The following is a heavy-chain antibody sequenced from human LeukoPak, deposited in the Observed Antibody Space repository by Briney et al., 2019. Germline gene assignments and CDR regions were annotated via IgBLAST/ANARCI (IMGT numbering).Heavy chain of an antibody. CDR3: ATYSSLNRREFQY. CDR2: IKQDESEK. Sequence: GGSLRLSCAASGFTFSSYAMHWVRQAPGKGLEWVANIKQDESEKNYVDSVKGRFTISRDNAKNSLYLQMNSLRAEDTAVYYCATYSSLNRREFQYWGQGTLLTVSS. J-gene: IGHJ1*01. D-gene: IGHD6-19*01. CDR1: GFTFSSYA. V-gene: IGHV3-7*01.